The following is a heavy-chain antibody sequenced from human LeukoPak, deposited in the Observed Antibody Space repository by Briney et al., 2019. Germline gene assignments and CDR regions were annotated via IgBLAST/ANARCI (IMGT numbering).Heavy chain of an antibody. V-gene: IGHV3-33*08. CDR3: ARGAFIGMIPGCFDY. CDR1: GFTFSDYA. J-gene: IGHJ4*02. Sequence: GGSLRLSCAASGFTFSDYAMHWVRQAPGKGLEWVAVIWYDGSNKYYADSVKGRFTISRDNSKNTLYLQMNSLRAEDTAVYYCARGAFIGMIPGCFDYWGQGTLVTVSS. CDR2: IWYDGSNK. D-gene: IGHD3-16*02.